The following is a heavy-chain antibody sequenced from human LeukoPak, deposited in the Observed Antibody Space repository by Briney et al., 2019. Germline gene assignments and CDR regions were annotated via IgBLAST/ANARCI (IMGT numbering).Heavy chain of an antibody. CDR1: GFTFGSYN. CDR2: ITSSSSFI. V-gene: IGHV3-21*01. CDR3: AREGAYSHGSLVDY. J-gene: IGHJ4*02. D-gene: IGHD5-18*01. Sequence: GGSLRLSCAASGFTFGSYNMNWVRQAPGKGLEWVSSITSSSSFIYYADSVKGRFTISRDNAKNSLYLQMNSLRAEDTAVYYCAREGAYSHGSLVDYWGQGTLLTVSS.